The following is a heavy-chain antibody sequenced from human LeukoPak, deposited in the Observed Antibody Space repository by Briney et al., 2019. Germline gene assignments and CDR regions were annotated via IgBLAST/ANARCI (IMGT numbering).Heavy chain of an antibody. CDR3: VSGWIAFDI. Sequence: GGSLRLPCTASGFTFTTYWMSWVRQAPGKGLEWVSVIYSGGSTYYADSVKGRFTISRDNSNNVLYLQMNSLRAEDTAVYYCVSGWIAFDIWGQGTMVTVSS. J-gene: IGHJ3*02. D-gene: IGHD6-19*01. V-gene: IGHV3-66*01. CDR1: GFTFTTYW. CDR2: IYSGGST.